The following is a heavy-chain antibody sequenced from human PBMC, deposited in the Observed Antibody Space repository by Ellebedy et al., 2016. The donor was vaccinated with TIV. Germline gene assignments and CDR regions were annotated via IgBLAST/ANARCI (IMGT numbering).Heavy chain of an antibody. CDR2: IYFTGGS. V-gene: IGHV4-39*07. CDR1: GDSIKSTSHY. J-gene: IGHJ4*02. Sequence: SETLSLXCTVSGDSIKSTSHYWGWVRQPPGKGLEWIGSIYFTGGSYSSPSLKSRVTLSVDTSKNQFSLKLSSVTAADTAIYYCARDSTGANWEYFFDSWGRGTLVTVSS. CDR3: ARDSTGANWEYFFDS. D-gene: IGHD4/OR15-4a*01.